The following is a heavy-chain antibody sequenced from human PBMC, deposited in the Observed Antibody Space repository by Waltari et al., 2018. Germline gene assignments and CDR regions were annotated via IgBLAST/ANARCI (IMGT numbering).Heavy chain of an antibody. D-gene: IGHD3-10*01. CDR3: ARTAGSGPLDYYYGMDV. V-gene: IGHV1-3*01. CDR2: INAGNVNT. CDR1: GYTFTSYA. Sequence: QVQLVQSGAEVKKPGASVKVSCKASGYTFTSYAMHWVRQAPGQRLEWMGGINAGNVNTKYSQKFQGRVTITRDTSASTAYMELSSLRSEDTAVYYCARTAGSGPLDYYYGMDVWGQGTTVTVSS. J-gene: IGHJ6*02.